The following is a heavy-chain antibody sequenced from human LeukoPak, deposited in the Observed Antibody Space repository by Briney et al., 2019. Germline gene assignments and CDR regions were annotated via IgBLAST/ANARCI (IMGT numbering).Heavy chain of an antibody. V-gene: IGHV3-33*01. J-gene: IGHJ6*02. CDR2: IWYDGSNK. CDR1: GFTFSSYG. CDR3: ARAHVNYYYGMDV. D-gene: IGHD2/OR15-2a*01. Sequence: GRSLRLSCAASGFTFSSYGMHWVRQAPGKGLEWVAVIWYDGSNKYYADSVKGRFTISRDNSKNTLYLQMNSLRAEDTAVYYCARAHVNYYYGMDVWGQGTTVIVFS.